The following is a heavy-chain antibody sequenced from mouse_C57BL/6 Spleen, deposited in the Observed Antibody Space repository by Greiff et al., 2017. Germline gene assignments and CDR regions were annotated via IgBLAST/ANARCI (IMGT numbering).Heavy chain of an antibody. CDR2: ISDGGSYT. Sequence: DVHLVESGGGLVKPGGSLKLSCAASGFTFSSYAMSWVRQTPEKRLEWVATISDGGSYTYYPDNVKGRFTISRDNAKNNLYLQMSHLKSEDTAMYYCARDQEAYAMDYWGQGTSVTVSS. V-gene: IGHV5-4*01. CDR3: ARDQEAYAMDY. J-gene: IGHJ4*01. CDR1: GFTFSSYA.